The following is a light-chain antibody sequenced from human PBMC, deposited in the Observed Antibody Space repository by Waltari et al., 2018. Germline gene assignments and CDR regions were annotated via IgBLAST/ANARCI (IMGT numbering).Light chain of an antibody. CDR2: KAS. V-gene: IGKV1-5*03. CDR3: QPYNSYSIM. J-gene: IGKJ5*01. CDR1: QGISDW. Sequence: DIQMTQSPSTRSASVGDRVTITCRASQGISDWLAWYQQKPGKAPKLLIYKASSLESGVPSRFSGSGSGTEFTLTISSLQPDDFATYYCQPYNSYSIMFGQGTRLEIK.